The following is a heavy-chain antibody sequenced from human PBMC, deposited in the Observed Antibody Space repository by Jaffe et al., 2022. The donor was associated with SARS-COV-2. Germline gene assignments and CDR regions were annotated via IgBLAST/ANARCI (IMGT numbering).Heavy chain of an antibody. Sequence: QVQLVQSGAEVKKPGASVKVSCKASGYTFTSYGISWVRQAPGQGLEWMGWISAYNGNTNYAQKLQGRVTMTTDTSTSTAYMELRSLRSDDTAVYYCARGEVVVVPAAITDQRYYYYGMDVWGQGTTVTVSS. CDR3: ARGEVVVVPAAITDQRYYYYGMDV. CDR2: ISAYNGNT. D-gene: IGHD2-2*01. J-gene: IGHJ6*02. CDR1: GYTFTSYG. V-gene: IGHV1-18*01.